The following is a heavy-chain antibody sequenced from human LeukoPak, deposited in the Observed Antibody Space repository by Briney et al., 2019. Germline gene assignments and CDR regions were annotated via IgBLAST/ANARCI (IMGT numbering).Heavy chain of an antibody. CDR2: IYPGDSDT. J-gene: IGHJ3*02. CDR3: ARGGRSAFDI. V-gene: IGHV5-51*01. CDR1: EYSFTSYW. D-gene: IGHD2-15*01. Sequence: SLKTSNNSSEYSFTSYWIGWVRQMPGKGLEWMGIIYPGDSDTRYSPSFQGQVTISADKSISTAYLQWSSLKAADTAMYYCARGGRSAFDIWGRGTMVSVSS.